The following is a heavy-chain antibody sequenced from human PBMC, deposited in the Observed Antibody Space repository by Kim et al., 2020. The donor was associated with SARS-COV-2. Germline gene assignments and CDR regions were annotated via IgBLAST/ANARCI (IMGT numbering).Heavy chain of an antibody. D-gene: IGHD6-13*01. V-gene: IGHV3-7*04. Sequence: YDVDSVKGRFTISRDNAKNSLYLQRNSLRAEDTAVYDCARLGSSSWNVDYWGQGTLVTVSS. CDR3: ARLGSSSWNVDY. J-gene: IGHJ4*02.